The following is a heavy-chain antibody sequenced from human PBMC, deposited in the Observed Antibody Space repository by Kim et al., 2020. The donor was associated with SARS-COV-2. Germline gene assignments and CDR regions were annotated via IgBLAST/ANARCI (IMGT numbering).Heavy chain of an antibody. CDR3: AKRVRGYSYGTLDY. V-gene: IGHV3-23*01. D-gene: IGHD5-18*01. J-gene: IGHJ4*02. CDR1: GFTFSNYA. Sequence: GGSLRLSCAASGFTFSNYAMNWVRQAPGKGLEWVSVISGSGGNTHYADSVKGRFTISRDNSRNILYLQMNSLRVEDTAVYYCAKRVRGYSYGTLDYWGQGTLVTVSS. CDR2: ISGSGGNT.